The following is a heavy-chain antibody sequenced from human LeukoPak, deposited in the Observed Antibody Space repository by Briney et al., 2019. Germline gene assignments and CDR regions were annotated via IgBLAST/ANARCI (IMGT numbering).Heavy chain of an antibody. CDR1: GFTFDDYA. Sequence: PGGSLRLSCAASGFTFDDYAMHWVRQAPGKGLEWVSGISWNSGSIGYADSVKGRFTISRDNAKNSLCLQMNSLRAEDMALYYCAKDGSSSGLGEFDYWGQGTLVTVSS. CDR3: AKDGSSSGLGEFDY. J-gene: IGHJ4*02. D-gene: IGHD6-19*01. CDR2: ISWNSGSI. V-gene: IGHV3-9*03.